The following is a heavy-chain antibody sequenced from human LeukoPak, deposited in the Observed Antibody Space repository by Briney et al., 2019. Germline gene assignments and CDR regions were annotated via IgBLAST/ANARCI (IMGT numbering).Heavy chain of an antibody. J-gene: IGHJ4*02. CDR3: ARHTTGISYFDY. CDR1: GGSISSSSYY. D-gene: IGHD1-1*01. V-gene: IGHV4-39*01. CDR2: MFYSGST. Sequence: PSETLSLTCTVSGGSISSSSYYWGWIRQPPGKGLEWIGSMFYSGSTYYNPSLKSRITISVDASKNQFSLKLSPVTAADTAVYYCARHTTGISYFDYWGQGTLVTVSS.